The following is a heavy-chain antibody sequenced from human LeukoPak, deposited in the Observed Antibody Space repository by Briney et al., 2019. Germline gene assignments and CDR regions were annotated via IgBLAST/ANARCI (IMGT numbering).Heavy chain of an antibody. D-gene: IGHD3-22*01. J-gene: IGHJ4*02. CDR3: ASKGYYYDSSGYYYGDY. V-gene: IGHV1-2*02. Sequence: ASVKVSCKASGYTSTGYYMHWVRQAPGQGLEWMGWINPNSGGTNYAQKFQGRVTMTRDTSISTAYMELSRLRSDDTAVYYCASKGYYYDSSGYYYGDYWGQGTLVTVSS. CDR1: GYTSTGYY. CDR2: INPNSGGT.